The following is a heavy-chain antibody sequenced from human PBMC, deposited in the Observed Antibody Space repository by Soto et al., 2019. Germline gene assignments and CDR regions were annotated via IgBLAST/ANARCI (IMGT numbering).Heavy chain of an antibody. D-gene: IGHD3-10*01. CDR1: GFSLKNARMG. Sequence: QVTLKESGPVLVKPTESLTLTCTVSGFSLKNARMGVSWIRQPPGKALEWLARTFSNDEESYSTSLKSRLTISKDTSKSQVVLTMTNMDPVDTATYYCARILPGAGSGRLDYWGQGTLVTVSS. CDR2: TFSNDEE. CDR3: ARILPGAGSGRLDY. V-gene: IGHV2-26*01. J-gene: IGHJ4*02.